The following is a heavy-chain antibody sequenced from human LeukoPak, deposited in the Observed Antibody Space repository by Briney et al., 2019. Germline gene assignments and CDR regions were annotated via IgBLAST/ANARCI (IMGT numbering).Heavy chain of an antibody. Sequence: ASVKVSYKASGYTFTSYGISWVRQAPGQGLEWMGWFSAYNGNTNYAQKLQGRVTMTTDTSTSTAYMELRSLRSDDTAVYYCASPSKSGYDIYYFDYWGQGTLVTVSS. V-gene: IGHV1-18*01. CDR1: GYTFTSYG. CDR2: FSAYNGNT. D-gene: IGHD5-12*01. CDR3: ASPSKSGYDIYYFDY. J-gene: IGHJ4*02.